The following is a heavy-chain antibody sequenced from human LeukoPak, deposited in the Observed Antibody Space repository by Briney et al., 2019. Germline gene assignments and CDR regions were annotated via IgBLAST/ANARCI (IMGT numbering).Heavy chain of an antibody. CDR3: HPLAFVTN. Sequence: GGSLRLSCAVSGFTFGGRLMHWVRQAPGKGLVGVALIKDDGSTTNYADSVKGRFTASGDDAKNTVYLQMSSLRAEDTAVYYCHPLAFVTNWGQGTLVTVSS. D-gene: IGHD2-8*01. V-gene: IGHV3-74*01. CDR1: GFTFGGRL. J-gene: IGHJ4*02. CDR2: IKDDGSTT.